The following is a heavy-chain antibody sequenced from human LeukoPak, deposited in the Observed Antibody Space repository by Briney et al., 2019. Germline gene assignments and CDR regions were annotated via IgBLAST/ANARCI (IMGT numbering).Heavy chain of an antibody. J-gene: IGHJ6*03. CDR3: ARDQGTMVRGAPYGYHMDV. CDR1: GYTFTSYY. Sequence: ASVKVSCKASGYTFTSYYMHWVRQAPGQGLEWMGIINPSGGSTSYAQKFQGRVTMTRDMSTSTVYMELSSLRSEDTAVYYCARDQGTMVRGAPYGYHMDVWGKGTTVTVSS. CDR2: INPSGGST. V-gene: IGHV1-46*01. D-gene: IGHD3-10*01.